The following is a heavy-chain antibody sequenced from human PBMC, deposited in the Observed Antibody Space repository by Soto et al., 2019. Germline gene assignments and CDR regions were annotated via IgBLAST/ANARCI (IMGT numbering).Heavy chain of an antibody. CDR3: AKGESSVSARDFDP. CDR2: ITSSGAA. CDR1: GFTFNNYA. Sequence: DVQLLESGGDLAQPGGSLRLSCEASGFTFNNYAIAWVRQAPGKGLEWVSGITSSGAAYYADSVKGRFTISRDNSKNTLYLQMNCLRAEDTAVYYCAKGESSVSARDFDPWGQGTLVTVSS. J-gene: IGHJ5*02. V-gene: IGHV3-23*01. D-gene: IGHD3-22*01.